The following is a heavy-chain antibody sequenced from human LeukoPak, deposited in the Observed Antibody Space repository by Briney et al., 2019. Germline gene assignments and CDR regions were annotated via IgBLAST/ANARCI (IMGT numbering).Heavy chain of an antibody. Sequence: GGSLRLSCAATGFTFNTFAMHWVRQAPGKGLEWLGLISYDGDKQIYPASVKGRFTFSRDNSKNSLYLQMNSLRAEDTALYYCAKASGTYLYYFDYWGQGTLVTVSS. D-gene: IGHD1-26*01. CDR3: AKASGTYLYYFDY. CDR1: GFTFNTFA. J-gene: IGHJ4*02. V-gene: IGHV3-30*14. CDR2: ISYDGDKQ.